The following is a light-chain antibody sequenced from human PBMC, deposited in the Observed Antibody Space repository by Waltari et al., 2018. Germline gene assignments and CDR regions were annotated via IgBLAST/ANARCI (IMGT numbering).Light chain of an antibody. J-gene: IGKJ3*01. CDR3: QQYNSYSCG. CDR1: QKSDTW. V-gene: IGKV1-5*03. Sequence: DIHLTQSPSTLSASVGDRVTITCRASQKSDTWLAWYQQKPGKAPKLMIYKASYLQSGDPSRCSGRGSGTEFTLTIDSLQPDDFATYHCQQYNSYSCGFGPGTTVDLK. CDR2: KAS.